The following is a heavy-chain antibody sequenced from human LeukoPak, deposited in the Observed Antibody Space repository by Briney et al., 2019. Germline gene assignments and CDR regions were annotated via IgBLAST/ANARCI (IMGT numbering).Heavy chain of an antibody. D-gene: IGHD3-22*01. J-gene: IGHJ4*02. CDR1: GGSISSGSYY. CDR3: ARSGWHSSGYPITFDY. V-gene: IGHV4-61*02. CDR2: IYTSGST. Sequence: SQTLSLTCTVSGGSISSGSYYWSWIRQPAGKGLEWIGRIYTSGSTNYNPSLTSRVTISVDTSKSQFSLRLSSVTAADTAVYYCARSGWHSSGYPITFDYWGQGTLVTVSS.